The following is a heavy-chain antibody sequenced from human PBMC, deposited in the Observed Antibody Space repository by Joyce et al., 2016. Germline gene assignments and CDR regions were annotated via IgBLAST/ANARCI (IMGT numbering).Heavy chain of an antibody. CDR2: INPSGGST. Sequence: QVQLVQSGAEVKKPGASVKVSCKASGYTFTNFYIHWVRQAPGQGLEWMRIINPSGGSTSYAQKFQGRVTLTSDTSTSTIYMELSSLRSEDTAVYFCARDSGSYGGYYFDYWGQGTLVTVSS. V-gene: IGHV1-46*01. CDR1: GYTFTNFY. J-gene: IGHJ4*02. D-gene: IGHD1-26*01. CDR3: ARDSGSYGGYYFDY.